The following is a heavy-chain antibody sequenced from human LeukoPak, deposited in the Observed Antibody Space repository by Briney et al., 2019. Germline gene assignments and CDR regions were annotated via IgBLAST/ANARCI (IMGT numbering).Heavy chain of an antibody. V-gene: IGHV6-1*01. CDR2: TYYRSKWYN. CDR3: ARDRAGVYSYGSGSYYKRADAFDI. J-gene: IGHJ3*02. Sequence: SQTLSLTCAISGDSVSSNSADWNWIRQSPSRGLEWLGRTYYRSKWYNDYAVSVKSRITINPDTSKNQFSLQLNSVTPEDTAVYYCARDRAGVYSYGSGSYYKRADAFDIWGQGTMVTVSS. D-gene: IGHD3-10*01. CDR1: GDSVSSNSAD.